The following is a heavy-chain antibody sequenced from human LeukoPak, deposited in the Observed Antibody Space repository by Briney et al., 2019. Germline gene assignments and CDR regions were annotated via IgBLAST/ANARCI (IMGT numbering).Heavy chain of an antibody. Sequence: PSETLSLTCAVYGGSFSGYYWSWIRQPAGKGLEWIGRIYTSGSTNYNPSLKSRVTMSVDTSKNQFSLKLSSVTAADTAVYYCARDLGSGRYGMDVWGQGTTVTVSS. J-gene: IGHJ6*02. D-gene: IGHD6-19*01. CDR2: IYTSGST. CDR3: ARDLGSGRYGMDV. V-gene: IGHV4-4*07. CDR1: GGSFSGYY.